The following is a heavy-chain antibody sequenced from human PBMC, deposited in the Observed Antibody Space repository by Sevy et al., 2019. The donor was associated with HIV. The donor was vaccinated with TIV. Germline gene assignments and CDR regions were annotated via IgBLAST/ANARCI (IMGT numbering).Heavy chain of an antibody. J-gene: IGHJ4*02. CDR3: ARDVARFLEWYYSYYFDS. D-gene: IGHD3-3*01. CDR2: INHSGAT. V-gene: IGHV4-34*01. Sequence: SETLSLTCAVYGGSFSGHSWTWIRQAPGRGLQSIGSINHSGATKYNPSLKSRVTLSSDTSKNQVSLRLTSLTTADTAVYYCARDVARFLEWYYSYYFDSWGQGTRVTVSS. CDR1: GGSFSGHS.